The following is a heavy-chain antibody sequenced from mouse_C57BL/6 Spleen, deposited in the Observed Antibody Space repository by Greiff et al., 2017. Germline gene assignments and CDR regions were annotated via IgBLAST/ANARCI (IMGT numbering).Heavy chain of an antibody. V-gene: IGHV1-82*01. CDR3: ARGRGSYENFDY. CDR1: GYAFSSSW. J-gene: IGHJ2*01. CDR2: IYPGDGDT. D-gene: IGHD1-1*02. Sequence: QVQLKESGPELVKPGASVKISCKASGYAFSSSWMNWVKQRPGKGLEWIGRIYPGDGDTNYNGKFKGKATLTADKSSSTAYMQLSSLTSEDSAVYFCARGRGSYENFDYWGQGTTLTVSS.